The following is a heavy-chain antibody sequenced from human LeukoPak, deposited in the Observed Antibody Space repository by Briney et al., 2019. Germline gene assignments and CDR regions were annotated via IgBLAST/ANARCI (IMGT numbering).Heavy chain of an antibody. CDR2: ISGSGGST. CDR3: ARVLHKRNYDSSDYYGY. Sequence: PGGSLRLSCAASGFTFSTFAMIWVRQPPGKGLEWVSAISGSGGSTYYADSVKGRFTISRDNAKDSLYLQMNSLRAEDTAVYYCARVLHKRNYDSSDYYGYWGQGTLVTVSS. V-gene: IGHV3-23*01. J-gene: IGHJ4*02. CDR1: GFTFSTFA. D-gene: IGHD3-22*01.